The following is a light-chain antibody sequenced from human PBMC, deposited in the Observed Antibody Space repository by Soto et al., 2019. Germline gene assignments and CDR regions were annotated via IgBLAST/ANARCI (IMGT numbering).Light chain of an antibody. Sequence: QXVXTQPPSVSGXXXXRXXXXXXGXXXXXXAGYDVHWDQQLPGTAPKLLIYGNSNRPSGVPDRFSGSKSGTSASLAITGLQAEDEADYYCQSYDSSLSGSVVFGGGTKLTVL. V-gene: IGLV1-40*01. J-gene: IGLJ2*01. CDR3: QSYDSSLSGSVV. CDR1: XXXXXAGYD. CDR2: GNS.